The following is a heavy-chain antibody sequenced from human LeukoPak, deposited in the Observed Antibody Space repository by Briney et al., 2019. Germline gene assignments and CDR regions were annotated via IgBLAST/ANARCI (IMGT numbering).Heavy chain of an antibody. J-gene: IGHJ4*02. Sequence: PGGSLRLSCGASGFTFSSYWMRWVRQAPGKGLEGVANIKQDGSEKYYVDSVKGRFTISRDNAKNPLYLHMNSLRAEDTAVYYCAREEIAARRKPHTYWGQGTLVTVSS. D-gene: IGHD6-6*01. CDR2: IKQDGSEK. CDR3: AREEIAARRKPHTY. CDR1: GFTFSSYW. V-gene: IGHV3-7*03.